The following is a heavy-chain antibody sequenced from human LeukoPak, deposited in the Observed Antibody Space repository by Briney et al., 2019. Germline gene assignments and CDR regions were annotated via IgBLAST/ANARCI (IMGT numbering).Heavy chain of an antibody. CDR2: IYTSGST. Sequence: SETLSLTCTVSGGSISSYYWSWIRQPAGKGLEWIGRIYTSGSTNYNPSLKSRVTMSVDTSKNQFSLKLSSVTAADTAVYYCARVVAARPGDYYYYYYIDVWGKGTTVSVFS. J-gene: IGHJ6*03. D-gene: IGHD6-6*01. V-gene: IGHV4-4*07. CDR3: ARVVAARPGDYYYYYYIDV. CDR1: GGSISSYY.